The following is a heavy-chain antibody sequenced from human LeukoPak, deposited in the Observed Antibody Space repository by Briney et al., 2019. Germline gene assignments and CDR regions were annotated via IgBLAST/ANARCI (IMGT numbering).Heavy chain of an antibody. V-gene: IGHV4-59*01. CDR2: IYYSGST. D-gene: IGHD3-10*01. CDR1: GGSISSYY. J-gene: IGHJ6*02. CDR3: ARSNYGSGSSLYYGMDV. Sequence: SETLSLTCTVSGGSISSYYWSWIRQPPGKGLEWIGYIYYSGSTNYNPSLKSRVTISVDTSKNQFSLKLSSVTAADTAVYYRARSNYGSGSSLYYGMDVWGQGTTVTVSS.